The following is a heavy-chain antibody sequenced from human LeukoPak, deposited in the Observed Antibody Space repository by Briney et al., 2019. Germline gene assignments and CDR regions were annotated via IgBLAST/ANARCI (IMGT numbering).Heavy chain of an antibody. Sequence: PGGSLRLSCAASGFTFSSYSMNWVRQAPGKGLVWVSRINSDGSSTSYADSVKGRFTISRDNAKNTLYLQMNSLRAEDTAVYYCARGHTFGGVIVNWGQGTLVTVSS. J-gene: IGHJ4*02. CDR3: ARGHTFGGVIVN. CDR1: GFTFSSYS. V-gene: IGHV3-74*01. D-gene: IGHD3-16*01. CDR2: INSDGSST.